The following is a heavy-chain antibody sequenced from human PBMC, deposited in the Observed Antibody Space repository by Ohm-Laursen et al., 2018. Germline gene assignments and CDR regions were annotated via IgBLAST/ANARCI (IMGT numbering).Heavy chain of an antibody. CDR1: GDSISSYY. CDR3: ARLTYYDILTGYDAFDI. D-gene: IGHD3-9*01. Sequence: TLSLTCTVSGDSISSYYWSWIRQPPGKGLEWIGYIYYSGSTNYNPSLKSRVTISVDTSKNQFSLKLSSVTAADTAVYYCARLTYYDILTGYDAFDIWGQGTMVTVSS. J-gene: IGHJ3*02. CDR2: IYYSGST. V-gene: IGHV4-59*08.